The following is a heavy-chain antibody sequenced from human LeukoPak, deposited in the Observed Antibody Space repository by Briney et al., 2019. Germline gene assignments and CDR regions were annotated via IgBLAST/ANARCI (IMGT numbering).Heavy chain of an antibody. J-gene: IGHJ4*02. Sequence: SVKVSCKASGGTFSSYAISWVRQASGQGLEWMGGIIPIFGTANYAQKFQGRVTITTDESTSTAYMELSSLRSEDTAVYYCARIPSGIVDYFDYWGQGTLVTVSS. D-gene: IGHD1-26*01. CDR1: GGTFSSYA. CDR3: ARIPSGIVDYFDY. CDR2: IIPIFGTA. V-gene: IGHV1-69*05.